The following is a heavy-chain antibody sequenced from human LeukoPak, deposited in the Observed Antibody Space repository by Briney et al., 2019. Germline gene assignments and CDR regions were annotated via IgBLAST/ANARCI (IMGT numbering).Heavy chain of an antibody. CDR1: GYSFTSYW. Sequence: GASLKISCKGSGYSFTSYWIGWVRQMPGKGLEWMGIIYPGDSDTRYSPSFQGQVTISADKSISTAYLQWSSLKASDTAMYYCARQGDCSGGSCYSPFDYWGQGTLVTVSS. CDR2: IYPGDSDT. V-gene: IGHV5-51*01. J-gene: IGHJ4*02. CDR3: ARQGDCSGGSCYSPFDY. D-gene: IGHD2-15*01.